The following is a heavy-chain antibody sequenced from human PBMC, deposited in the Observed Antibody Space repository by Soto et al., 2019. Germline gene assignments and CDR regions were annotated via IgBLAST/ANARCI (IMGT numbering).Heavy chain of an antibody. D-gene: IGHD3-10*01. CDR2: IRSKAYGGTT. Sequence: GGSHRLSSSASGLPCVDYAMSWFRQATGKGLEWVGFIRSKAYGGTTEYAASVKGRFTISRDDSKSIAYLQMNSLKTEDTAVYYCTAMVRGIIDYFDYWGQGTLVTVSS. V-gene: IGHV3-49*03. CDR1: GLPCVDYA. CDR3: TAMVRGIIDYFDY. J-gene: IGHJ4*02.